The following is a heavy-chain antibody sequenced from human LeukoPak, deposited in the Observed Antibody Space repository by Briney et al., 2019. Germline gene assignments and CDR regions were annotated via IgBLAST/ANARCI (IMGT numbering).Heavy chain of an antibody. Sequence: SETLSLTCTVSGGSMSSNYWSWIRQPPGKGLEWIGYIYNSGTIYYSGSTNYNPSLLSRVTISVDTSKNQFSLKLSSVTAADTAVYYCARDPGEVPAALMGPYYYYGMDVWGQGTTVTVSS. CDR3: ARDPGEVPAALMGPYYYYGMDV. CDR2: IYNSGTIYYSGST. D-gene: IGHD2-2*01. J-gene: IGHJ6*02. CDR1: GGSMSSNY. V-gene: IGHV4-59*12.